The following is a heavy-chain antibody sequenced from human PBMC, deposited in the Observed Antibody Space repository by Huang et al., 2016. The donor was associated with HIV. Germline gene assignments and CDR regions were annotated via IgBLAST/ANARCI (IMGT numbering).Heavy chain of an antibody. CDR2: ISADNGNT. CDR1: GYTFTRYG. J-gene: IGHJ4*02. Sequence: QVQLVQSGAEVKKPGASVKVSCKDSGYTFTRYGISWVRQAPGQGLEWMGWISADNGNTNDAQKFQGRVTMTTDTSTSTAYMELRSLISDDTVVYYCARDVPGSSWEFDYWGQGTLVTVSP. V-gene: IGHV1-18*01. CDR3: ARDVPGSSWEFDY. D-gene: IGHD6-13*01.